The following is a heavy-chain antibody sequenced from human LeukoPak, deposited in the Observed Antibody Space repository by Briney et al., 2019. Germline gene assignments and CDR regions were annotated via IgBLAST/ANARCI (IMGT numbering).Heavy chain of an antibody. Sequence: GGSLRLSCAASGFTFSGYGMHWVRQAPGKGLEWVAVIPFDGSNTYYADSVKGRFTIYRDNSKNTLYLQMNSLRAEDTAVYYCAKVAPSRQLVEYFDHWGQGTLVTVSS. CDR2: IPFDGSNT. V-gene: IGHV3-30*18. J-gene: IGHJ4*02. D-gene: IGHD6-6*01. CDR1: GFTFSGYG. CDR3: AKVAPSRQLVEYFDH.